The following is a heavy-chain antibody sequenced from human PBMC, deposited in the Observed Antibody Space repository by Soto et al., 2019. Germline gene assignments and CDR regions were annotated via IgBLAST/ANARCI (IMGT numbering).Heavy chain of an antibody. CDR3: AREEKQLSRYGGDFDY. CDR2: IYYIGTT. D-gene: IGHD3-16*01. V-gene: IGHV4-61*01. CDR1: DGSGNSGNYY. Sequence: SETLSLTCSVSDGSGNSGNYYWSWIRQPPGKGLEWIGHIYYIGTTDYNPSLKSRVTISVDTSKNQFSLKVTSVTAADTAVYFCAREEKQLSRYGGDFDYWGQGILVTVS. J-gene: IGHJ4*02.